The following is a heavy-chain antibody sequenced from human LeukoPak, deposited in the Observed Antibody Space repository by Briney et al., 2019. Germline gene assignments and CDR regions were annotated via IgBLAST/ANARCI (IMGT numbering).Heavy chain of an antibody. V-gene: IGHV3-21*01. D-gene: IGHD3-16*01. CDR2: ISSGSTNI. Sequence: GGSLRLSCAASGFSFSSSSMHWVRQAPGKGLEWVSSISSGSTNIYYADSVKGRFTISRDNAKNSLYLQMNSLRVEDTAVYYCARDQRPGWGEYFQHWGQGTLVTVSS. J-gene: IGHJ1*01. CDR3: ARDQRPGWGEYFQH. CDR1: GFSFSSSS.